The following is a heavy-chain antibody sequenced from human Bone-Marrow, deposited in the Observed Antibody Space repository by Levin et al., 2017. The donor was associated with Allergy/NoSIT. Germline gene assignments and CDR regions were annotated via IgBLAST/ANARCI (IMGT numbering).Heavy chain of an antibody. CDR1: GFTVSRNY. D-gene: IGHD6-13*01. J-gene: IGHJ4*02. CDR2: IYSGGDT. Sequence: GGSLRLSCAASGFTVSRNYMSWVRQAPGKGLEWVSLIYSGGDTQYADSVKGRFTISRDNSKNTLYLQMNSLRVDDTAVYYCAREGPGTGTGTPWGQGTLVTVSS. V-gene: IGHV3-66*01. CDR3: AREGPGTGTGTP.